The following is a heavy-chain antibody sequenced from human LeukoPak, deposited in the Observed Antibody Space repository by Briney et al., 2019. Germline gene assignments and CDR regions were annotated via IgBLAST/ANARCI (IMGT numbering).Heavy chain of an antibody. D-gene: IGHD6-19*01. J-gene: IGHJ3*02. CDR3: ARGIAVAGTDAFDI. V-gene: IGHV3-30*03. CDR2: ISYDGSNK. CDR1: GFIFSTYG. Sequence: PGRSLRLSCAASGFIFSTYGMHWVRQAPGKGLEWVAVISYDGSNKYYADSVKGRFTISRDNSKNTLYLQMNSLRAEDTAVYYCARGIAVAGTDAFDIWGQGTMVTVSS.